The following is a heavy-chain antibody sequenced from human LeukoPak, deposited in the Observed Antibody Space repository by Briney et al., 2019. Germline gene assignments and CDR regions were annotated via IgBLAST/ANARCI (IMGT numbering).Heavy chain of an antibody. D-gene: IGHD1-14*01. V-gene: IGHV3-73*01. Sequence: GGSLKLSCVASGFTFSDSPIHWVRLAPGKGLEWVAHIRGKRDNYATAYAASVKDRFAISRDNSENTAFLQMNSLKTDDTAVYFCARQTVGCHDYWGRGILVTVSS. CDR1: GFTFSDSP. CDR3: ARQTVGCHDY. J-gene: IGHJ4*02. CDR2: IRGKRDNYAT.